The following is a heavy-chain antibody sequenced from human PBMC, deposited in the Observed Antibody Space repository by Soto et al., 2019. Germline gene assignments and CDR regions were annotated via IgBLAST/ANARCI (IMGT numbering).Heavy chain of an antibody. Sequence: QVQLVQSGAEVKKPGSSVKVSCKASGGTFSSYAISWVRQAPVQGLEWMGGIIPIFGTANYAQKFQGRVTITADASTSTAYMELSSLRSEDTAVSYCERDDGESHLFDYWGQGTLVTVSS. J-gene: IGHJ4*02. CDR3: ERDDGESHLFDY. D-gene: IGHD3-10*01. CDR2: IIPIFGTA. V-gene: IGHV1-69*12. CDR1: GGTFSSYA.